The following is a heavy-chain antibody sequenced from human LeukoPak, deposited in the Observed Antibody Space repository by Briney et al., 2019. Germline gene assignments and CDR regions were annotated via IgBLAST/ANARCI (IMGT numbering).Heavy chain of an antibody. J-gene: IGHJ4*02. D-gene: IGHD6-19*01. CDR3: ARDGSGWSRASRI. CDR2: INHSGST. CDR1: GGSFSGYY. V-gene: IGHV4-34*01. Sequence: PSETLSLACAVSGGSFSGYYWSWIRQPPAQGLEWIGEINHSGSTNYNPSLKIRVTISVDTSKNQFALKVRYVTAADKAVYYYARDGSGWSRASRIWGQGTLVSVSS.